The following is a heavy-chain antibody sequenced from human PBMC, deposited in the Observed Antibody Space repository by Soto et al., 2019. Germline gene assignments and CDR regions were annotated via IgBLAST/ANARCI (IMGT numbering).Heavy chain of an antibody. V-gene: IGHV4-31*03. CDR2: IYYSGST. CDR1: GGSFSSGDYY. CDR3: AREFVYGNYGGWFDP. J-gene: IGHJ5*02. Sequence: SETLSLTCTVSGGSFSSGDYYWSWIRQHPGKGLEWIGYIYYSGSTYYNPSLRSRVTISVDTSTKQFSLKLTSVTAADTALYYRAREFVYGNYGGWFDPWGQGTQVTVSS. D-gene: IGHD4-17*01.